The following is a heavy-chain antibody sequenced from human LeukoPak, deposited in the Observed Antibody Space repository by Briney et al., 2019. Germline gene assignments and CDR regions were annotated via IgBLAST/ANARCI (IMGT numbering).Heavy chain of an antibody. CDR2: IYYSGST. D-gene: IGHD2-2*02. V-gene: IGHV4-59*08. CDR1: GGSISSYY. Sequence: SETLSLTCTVSGGSISSYYWSWIRQPPGKGLEWIGYIYYSGSTNYNPSLKSRVTISVDTSKNQFSLKLSSVTAADTAVYYCARRGYCSSTSCYKDYYYYGMDVRGQGTTVTVSS. CDR3: ARRGYCSSTSCYKDYYYYGMDV. J-gene: IGHJ6*02.